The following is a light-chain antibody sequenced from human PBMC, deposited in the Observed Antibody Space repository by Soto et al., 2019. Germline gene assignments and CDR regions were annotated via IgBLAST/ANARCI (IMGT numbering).Light chain of an antibody. Sequence: QSALTQPASMSGSPGQSITISCTGTRTDAGGYNYVSWYQQHPAKVPKLLIYEVSNRPSGVSNRFSGSKSGSTASLTISGLQPEDEGDYYCSSYTSSNTWVFGGGTKVTVL. V-gene: IGLV2-14*01. CDR3: SSYTSSNTWV. J-gene: IGLJ3*02. CDR2: EVS. CDR1: RTDAGGYNY.